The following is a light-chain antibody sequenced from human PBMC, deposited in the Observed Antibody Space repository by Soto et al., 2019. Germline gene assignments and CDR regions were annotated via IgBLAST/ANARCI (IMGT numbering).Light chain of an antibody. Sequence: ALTQPSSVSGSPGQSITISCTGTSSDIGGYYYVSWYQHHPGKAPKLLIYQVTNRPSRVSNRFSGSKSGNTASLTISGLQADDEADYYCTSYSSSDIFYVFGTGTKVTVL. CDR2: QVT. V-gene: IGLV2-14*01. CDR1: SSDIGGYYY. J-gene: IGLJ1*01. CDR3: TSYSSSDIFYV.